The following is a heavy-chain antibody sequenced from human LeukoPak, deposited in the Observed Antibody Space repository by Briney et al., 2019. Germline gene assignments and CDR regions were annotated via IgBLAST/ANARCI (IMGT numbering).Heavy chain of an antibody. V-gene: IGHV3-23*01. D-gene: IGHD1-26*01. CDR3: AKVSAWAMVGATYFDY. CDR1: GFTFSSYA. CDR2: ISGNSGST. Sequence: GGSLRLSCAASGFTFSSYAMSWVRQAPGKGLEWVSSISGNSGSTYYADSVKGRFTISRDNSKNTVYLQMNSLRAEDTAVYYCAKVSAWAMVGATYFDYWSQGTLVTVSS. J-gene: IGHJ4*02.